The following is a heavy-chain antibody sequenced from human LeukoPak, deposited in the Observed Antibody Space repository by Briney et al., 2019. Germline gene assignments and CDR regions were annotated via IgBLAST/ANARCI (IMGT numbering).Heavy chain of an antibody. CDR2: IIPNSGGT. V-gene: IGHV1-2*02. J-gene: IGHJ3*02. D-gene: IGHD5-12*01. CDR3: ARGEGAATILKPDAFDI. Sequence: ASVKVSCKASGYTFTGYYMHWVRQAPGQGLEWVGWIIPNSGGTNYAQKFQGRVTMTWDTSISTAYMELSRLRSDDTAVYYCARGEGAATILKPDAFDIWDQGTMVTVSS. CDR1: GYTFTGYY.